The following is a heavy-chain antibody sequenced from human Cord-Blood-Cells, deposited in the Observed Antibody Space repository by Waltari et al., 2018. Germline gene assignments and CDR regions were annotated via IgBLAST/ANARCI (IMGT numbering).Heavy chain of an antibody. CDR3: ARHLSTANNWYFDL. CDR1: GGSISSYS. D-gene: IGHD6-13*01. J-gene: IGHJ2*01. V-gene: IGHV4-59*08. Sequence: QVQLQESGPGLVKPSETLSLTCPVSGGSISSYSWSWIRQPPGKGLEWIGYIYYSGSTNYNPSLKSRVTISVDTSKNQFSLKLSSVTAADTAVYYCARHLSTANNWYFDLWGRGTLVTVSS. CDR2: IYYSGST.